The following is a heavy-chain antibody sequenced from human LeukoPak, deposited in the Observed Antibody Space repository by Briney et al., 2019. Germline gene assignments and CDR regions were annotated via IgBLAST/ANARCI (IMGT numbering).Heavy chain of an antibody. CDR2: ISSSSSYI. Sequence: NSGESLRLSCAASGFTFSSYSMNWVRQAPGKGLEWVSSISSSSSYIYYADSVKGRFTISRDNAQNSMYLQMNSLRAEDTAVYYCGRVGGRSKAAKGDAFDIWGQGTMVTVSS. J-gene: IGHJ3*02. CDR3: GRVGGRSKAAKGDAFDI. V-gene: IGHV3-21*01. CDR1: GFTFSSYS. D-gene: IGHD6-6*01.